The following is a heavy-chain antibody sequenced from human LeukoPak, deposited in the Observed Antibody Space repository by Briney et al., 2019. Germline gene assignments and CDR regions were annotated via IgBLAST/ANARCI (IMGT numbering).Heavy chain of an antibody. J-gene: IGHJ4*02. V-gene: IGHV1-2*02. D-gene: IGHD3-3*01. CDR2: INPNSGGT. CDR1: GYTFTGYY. Sequence: ASVKVSCKAFGYTFTGYYMHWVRQAPGQGLEWMGWINPNSGGTNYAQKFQGRVTMTRDTSISTAYMELSRLRSDDTAVYYCARDYYFWSGYRLLGYWGQGTLVTVSS. CDR3: ARDYYFWSGYRLLGY.